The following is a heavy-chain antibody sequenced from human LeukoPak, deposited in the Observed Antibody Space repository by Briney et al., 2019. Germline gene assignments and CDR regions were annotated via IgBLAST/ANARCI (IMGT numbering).Heavy chain of an antibody. CDR2: ISTSAGTI. Sequence: GVSLRLSCAASGFTFSDYYMIWMRQAPGKGLEWISYISTSAGTIYYADSVKGRFTISRYNAKNSLYLQMNSLRAEDTTVYYCARDAIDSRGFDFDYWGQGTLVTVSS. V-gene: IGHV3-11*01. J-gene: IGHJ4*02. CDR3: ARDAIDSRGFDFDY. CDR1: GFTFSDYY. D-gene: IGHD3-22*01.